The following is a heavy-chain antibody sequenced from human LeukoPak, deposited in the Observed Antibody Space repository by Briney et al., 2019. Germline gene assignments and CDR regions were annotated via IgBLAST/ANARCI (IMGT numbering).Heavy chain of an antibody. CDR1: GGSVSSDTYY. Sequence: SETLSLTCTVSGGSVSSDTYYWSWIRQPPGKGLECIGYIYYSGSTNYNPSLKTPVTMSVDTSKNQFSLKLSSVTAADTAVYYCARGWGSGWYLDYWGQGTLVTVSS. J-gene: IGHJ4*02. V-gene: IGHV4-61*01. D-gene: IGHD6-19*01. CDR3: ARGWGSGWYLDY. CDR2: IYYSGST.